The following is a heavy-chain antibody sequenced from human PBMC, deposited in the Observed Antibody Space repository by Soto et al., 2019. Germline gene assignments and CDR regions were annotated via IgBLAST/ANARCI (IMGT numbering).Heavy chain of an antibody. Sequence: SETLSLTCAVYGGSFSGYYWSWIRQPPGKGLEWIGEINHSGSTNYNPSLKSRVTISVDTSKNQSSLKLSSGTAADTAVYYCAKAYYSSGWYRYYYYGMDVWGQGITVTAS. CDR2: INHSGST. CDR3: AKAYYSSGWYRYYYYGMDV. CDR1: GGSFSGYY. V-gene: IGHV4-34*01. D-gene: IGHD6-19*01. J-gene: IGHJ6*01.